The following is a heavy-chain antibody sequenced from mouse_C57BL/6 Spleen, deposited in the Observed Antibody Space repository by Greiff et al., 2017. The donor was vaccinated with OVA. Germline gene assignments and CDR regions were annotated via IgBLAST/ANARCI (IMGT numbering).Heavy chain of an antibody. J-gene: IGHJ2*01. V-gene: IGHV1-69*01. CDR1: GYTFTSYW. CDR3: ARRYYGSSPFDY. D-gene: IGHD1-1*01. CDR2: IDPSDSYT. Sequence: QVQLKQPGAELVMPGASVKLSCKASGYTFTSYWMHWVKQRPGQGLEWIGEIDPSDSYTNYNQKFKGKSTLTVDKSSSTAYMQLSSLTSEDSAVYYCARRYYGSSPFDYWGQGTTRTVSS.